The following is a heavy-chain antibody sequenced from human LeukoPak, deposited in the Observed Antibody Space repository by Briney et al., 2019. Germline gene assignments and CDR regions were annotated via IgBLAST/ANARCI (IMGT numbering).Heavy chain of an antibody. J-gene: IGHJ4*02. D-gene: IGHD3-3*01. V-gene: IGHV4-39*07. CDR2: IYYSGST. Sequence: SETLSLTCTVSGGSISSSSYYWGWIRQPPGKGLEWIGSIYYSGSTYYNPSLKSRVTISVDTSKNQFSLKLSSVTAADTAVYYCATTSGGSYYAFWSGYYTDYWGQGTLVTVSS. CDR3: ATTSGGSYYAFWSGYYTDY. CDR1: GGSISSSSYY.